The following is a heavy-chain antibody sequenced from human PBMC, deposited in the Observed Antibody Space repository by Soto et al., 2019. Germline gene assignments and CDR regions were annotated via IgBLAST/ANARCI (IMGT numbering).Heavy chain of an antibody. CDR3: ARVAPYSSSSRGPYYYYYMDV. CDR1: GGSFSGYY. V-gene: IGHV4-34*01. J-gene: IGHJ6*03. D-gene: IGHD6-6*01. Sequence: SETLSLTCAVYGGSFSGYYWSWIRQPPGKGLEWIGEINHSGSTNYNPSLKSRVTISVDTSKNQFSLKLSSVTAADTAVYYCARVAPYSSSSRGPYYYYYMDVWGKGTTVTVSS. CDR2: INHSGST.